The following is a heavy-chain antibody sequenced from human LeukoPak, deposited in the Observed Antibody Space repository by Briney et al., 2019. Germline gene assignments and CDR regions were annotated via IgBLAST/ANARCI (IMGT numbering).Heavy chain of an antibody. Sequence: GGSLRLSCVVSGFTFSDFYMSWIRQAPGKGLEWVSYISPDGSAIYSAHSVKGRFTISRDNDKNSLYLQMNSLRAEDTAVYYCARGYSDSYYDFDSWGQGSLVTVSS. J-gene: IGHJ4*02. CDR1: GFTFSDFY. D-gene: IGHD5-12*01. V-gene: IGHV3-11*01. CDR3: ARGYSDSYYDFDS. CDR2: ISPDGSAI.